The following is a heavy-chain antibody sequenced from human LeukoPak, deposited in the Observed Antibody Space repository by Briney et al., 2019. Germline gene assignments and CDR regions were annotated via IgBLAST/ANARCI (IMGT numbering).Heavy chain of an antibody. J-gene: IGHJ1*01. V-gene: IGHV3-21*01. D-gene: IGHD5-12*01. CDR2: ITSRSSYI. CDR1: GFTFSTYS. CDR3: AQGTSILATINN. Sequence: PGGSLRLSCAASGFTFSTYSMNWVRQAPGTGLEWVSSITSRSSYIYYADSVRGRFTISRDNSKNTLYLQMSSLRSEDTAVYYCAQGTSILATINNWGQGTLVTVSS.